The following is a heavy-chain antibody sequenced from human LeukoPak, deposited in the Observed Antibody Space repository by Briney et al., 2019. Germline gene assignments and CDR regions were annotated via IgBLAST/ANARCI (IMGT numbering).Heavy chain of an antibody. J-gene: IGHJ4*02. Sequence: SETLSLTCAVYGGSFSGYYWSWIRQPPGKGLEWIGEINHSGSTNYNPSLKSRVTISVDTSKNQFSLKLSSVTAADTAVYYYARVGWWYYFDYWGQGTLVTVSS. V-gene: IGHV4-34*01. D-gene: IGHD2-8*02. CDR1: GGSFSGYY. CDR2: INHSGST. CDR3: ARVGWWYYFDY.